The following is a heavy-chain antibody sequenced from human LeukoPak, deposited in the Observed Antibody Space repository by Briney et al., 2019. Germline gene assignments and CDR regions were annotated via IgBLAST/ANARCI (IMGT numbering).Heavy chain of an antibody. D-gene: IGHD3-22*01. V-gene: IGHV4-34*01. CDR2: INHSGST. CDR3: ARSQYYYDSSGYYYWRAFDI. Sequence: SETLSLTCAVYGGSFSGYYWSWIRQPPGKGLGWIGEINHSGSTNYNPSLKSRVTISVDTSKNQFSLKLSSVTAADTAVYYCARSQYYYDSSGYYYWRAFDIWGQGTMVTVSS. J-gene: IGHJ3*02. CDR1: GGSFSGYY.